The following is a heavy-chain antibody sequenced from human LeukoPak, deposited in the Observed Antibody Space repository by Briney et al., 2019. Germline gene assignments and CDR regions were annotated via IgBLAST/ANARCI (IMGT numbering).Heavy chain of an antibody. D-gene: IGHD5-24*01. Sequence: PSETLSLTCTVSGGSINSSSYYWGWIRQPPGKGLEWIGSIFYSGNTYDNPSLKSRVTVSVDTSKNQFSLKLNSVTAADTAVYYCARHRSKWLQSSFDYWGQGTLVTVSS. CDR3: ARHRSKWLQSSFDY. CDR1: GGSINSSSYY. CDR2: IFYSGNT. J-gene: IGHJ4*02. V-gene: IGHV4-39*01.